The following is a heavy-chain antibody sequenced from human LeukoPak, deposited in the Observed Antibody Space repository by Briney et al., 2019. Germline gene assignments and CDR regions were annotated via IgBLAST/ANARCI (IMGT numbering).Heavy chain of an antibody. V-gene: IGHV1-2*02. Sequence: ASVKVSSKASGYTFTAYYMHWVRQAPGQGLEWMGWINPNTGGTNYAQNFQGRVTMTGDTSINTASMELSGLRSDDTAVYYCARALCSGGSCHPAPPGIDFWGQGTLVTVSS. CDR1: GYTFTAYY. CDR3: ARALCSGGSCHPAPPGIDF. D-gene: IGHD2-15*01. J-gene: IGHJ4*02. CDR2: INPNTGGT.